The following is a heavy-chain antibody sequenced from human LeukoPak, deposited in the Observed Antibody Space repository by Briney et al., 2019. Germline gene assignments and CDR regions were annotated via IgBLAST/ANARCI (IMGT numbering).Heavy chain of an antibody. CDR1: GGSFSGYY. Sequence: SETLSLTCAVYGGSFSGYYWSWIRQPPGKGLEWIGEINHSGSTNYNPSLKSRVTIAVDTSKNQFSLKLSSVTAADTAVYYCARMGRIQLWLPRYYYYMDVWGKGTTVTVSS. D-gene: IGHD5-18*01. CDR2: INHSGST. V-gene: IGHV4-34*01. J-gene: IGHJ6*03. CDR3: ARMGRIQLWLPRYYYYMDV.